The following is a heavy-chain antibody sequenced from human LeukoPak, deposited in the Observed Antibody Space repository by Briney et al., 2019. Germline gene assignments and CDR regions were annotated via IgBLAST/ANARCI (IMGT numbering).Heavy chain of an antibody. CDR1: GGSISSYY. V-gene: IGHV4-59*01. CDR2: IYYSGST. Sequence: SETLSLTCTVSGGSISSYYWSWIRQPPGKGLEWIGYIYYSGSTNYNPSLKSRVTISVDTSKNQSSLKLSSVTAADTAVYYCAREGPWFDPWGQGTLVTVSS. J-gene: IGHJ5*02. CDR3: AREGPWFDP.